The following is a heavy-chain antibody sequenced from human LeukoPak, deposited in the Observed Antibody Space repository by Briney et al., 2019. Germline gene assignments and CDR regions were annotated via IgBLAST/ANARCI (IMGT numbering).Heavy chain of an antibody. CDR3: AKPHSRWLQSYRRPYYFDY. CDR2: ISGSGGST. D-gene: IGHD5-12*01. J-gene: IGHJ4*02. CDR1: GFTFSSYA. Sequence: GGSLRLSCAAAGFTFSSYAMSWVRQAPGKGLEWVSSISGSGGSTYYADSVKGRFTISRDNSKNTLYLQMNSLRAEDTAVYYCAKPHSRWLQSYRRPYYFDYWGQGTLVTVSS. V-gene: IGHV3-23*01.